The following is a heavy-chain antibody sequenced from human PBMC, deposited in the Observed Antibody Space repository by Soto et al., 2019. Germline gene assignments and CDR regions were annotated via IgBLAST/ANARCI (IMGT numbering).Heavy chain of an antibody. D-gene: IGHD6-19*01. CDR1: GGSISSYY. CDR2: IYYSGST. V-gene: IGHV4-59*07. CDR3: ARGSSGWYLFDY. J-gene: IGHJ4*02. Sequence: PSDTLSLTCTVYGGSISSYYWSWIRQPPGKGLEWIGYIYYSGSTNYNPSLKSRVTISVDTSKNQFSLKLSSVTAADTAVYYCARGSSGWYLFDYWGQGTLVTVS.